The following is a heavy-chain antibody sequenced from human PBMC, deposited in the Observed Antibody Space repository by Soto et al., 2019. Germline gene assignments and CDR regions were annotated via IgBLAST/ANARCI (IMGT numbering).Heavy chain of an antibody. D-gene: IGHD3-10*01. CDR1: GFTVSSNY. CDR3: ARDIRLWFGELPTAAFDI. Sequence: GGSLRLSCAASGFTVSSNYMSWVRQAPGKGLEWVSVIYSGGSTYYADSVKGRFTISRDNAKNTLYLQMNSLRAEDTAVYYCARDIRLWFGELPTAAFDIWGQGTMVTVSS. CDR2: IYSGGST. V-gene: IGHV3-66*01. J-gene: IGHJ3*02.